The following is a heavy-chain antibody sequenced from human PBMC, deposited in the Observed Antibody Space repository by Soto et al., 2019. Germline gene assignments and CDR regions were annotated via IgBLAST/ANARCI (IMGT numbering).Heavy chain of an antibody. V-gene: IGHV2-5*02. J-gene: IGHJ4*02. CDR1: GFSLSTSGVG. CDR3: AHKGYGDYPLDY. CDR2: IYWDDYK. D-gene: IGHD4-17*01. Sequence: QITLKESGPTLVKPTQTLTLTCTFSGFSLSTSGVGVGWIRQPPGKALEWLAVIYWDDYKHYSPSLKSRLTITKHXSKNQVVLTMTNMDPVDTATYYCAHKGYGDYPLDYWGQGTLLTVSS.